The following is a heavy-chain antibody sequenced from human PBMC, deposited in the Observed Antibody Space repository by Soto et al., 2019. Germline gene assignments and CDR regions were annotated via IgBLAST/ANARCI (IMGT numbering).Heavy chain of an antibody. V-gene: IGHV1-46*01. Sequence: QVQLVQSGDEVEKPGASVKVSCKASGYTFTSYHIHWVRQAPGQGLEWMGMINPSGGSTSYAQRFQGRLTMIRDTSTSTVYMELSSLRSEDTAVYYCAGPTQKLFDYYYCVDVWGQGTTVTVSS. CDR1: GYTFTSYH. CDR2: INPSGGST. J-gene: IGHJ6*02. CDR3: AGPTQKLFDYYYCVDV.